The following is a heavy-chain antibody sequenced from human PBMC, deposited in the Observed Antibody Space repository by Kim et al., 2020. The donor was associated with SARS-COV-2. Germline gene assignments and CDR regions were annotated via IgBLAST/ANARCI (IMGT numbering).Heavy chain of an antibody. CDR2: IFSDGTT. J-gene: IGHJ4*02. Sequence: GGSLRLSCAASGFAFNTYWIHWVRQVPGKGLVWVSRIFSDGTTSYADSVKGRFTISRDNAKNMVYLQLNSLRPEDTAVYHCVRDGPQWYWGQGTLVTVSS. V-gene: IGHV3-74*01. CDR1: GFAFNTYW. CDR3: VRDGPQWY. D-gene: IGHD2-8*01.